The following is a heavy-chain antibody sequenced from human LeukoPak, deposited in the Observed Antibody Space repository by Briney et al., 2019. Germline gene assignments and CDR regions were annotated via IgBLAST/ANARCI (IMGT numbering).Heavy chain of an antibody. CDR3: ARHSRPGSVDP. J-gene: IGHJ5*02. V-gene: IGHV4-39*01. CDR2: VEYTWTT. D-gene: IGHD3-10*01. CDR1: GGSITSIRRGDYY. Sequence: PSETLSHTCTVSGGSITSIRRGDYYWAWMRQRQGQGLEWIASVEYTWTTYYSPCFKSRVNMYVDTSRKQFSLKLNSVTAADTAVYYSARHSRPGSVDPWGQGTLVTVSS.